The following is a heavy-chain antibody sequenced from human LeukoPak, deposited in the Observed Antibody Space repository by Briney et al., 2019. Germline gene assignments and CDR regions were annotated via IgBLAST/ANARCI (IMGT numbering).Heavy chain of an antibody. D-gene: IGHD1-26*01. V-gene: IGHV3-9*01. J-gene: IGHJ6*02. Sequence: GGSLRLSCAASGFTFDDYAMHWVRQAPGKGLEWVSGISWNSGSIGYADSVKGRFTISRDNAKNSLYLQMNSLRAEDTALYYCAKDFGPNWDLSGMDVWGQGTTVTVSS. CDR1: GFTFDDYA. CDR3: AKDFGPNWDLSGMDV. CDR2: ISWNSGSI.